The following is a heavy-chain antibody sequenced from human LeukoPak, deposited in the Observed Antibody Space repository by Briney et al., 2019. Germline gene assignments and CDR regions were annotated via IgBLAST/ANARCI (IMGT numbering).Heavy chain of an antibody. CDR1: GYTFTSYY. Sequence: ASVTVSCKASGYTFTSYYMHWVRQAPGQGLEWMGIINPSGASTSYAQKFQGRVTMTRDTSTSTVYMELSSLRSEDTAVYYCARGYRYNWNDLSWFGDAFDIWGQGTMVTVSS. D-gene: IGHD1-20*01. J-gene: IGHJ3*02. CDR3: ARGYRYNWNDLSWFGDAFDI. CDR2: INPSGAST. V-gene: IGHV1-46*01.